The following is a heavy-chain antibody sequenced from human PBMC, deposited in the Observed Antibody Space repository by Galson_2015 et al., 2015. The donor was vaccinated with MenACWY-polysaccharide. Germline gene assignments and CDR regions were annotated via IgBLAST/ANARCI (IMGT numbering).Heavy chain of an antibody. D-gene: IGHD1-26*01. CDR2: INRDGTTT. J-gene: IGHJ3*02. CDR1: GFIFSNYW. V-gene: IGHV3-74*01. Sequence: SLRLSCAASGFIFSNYWLNWVRQAPGKGPVWVSRINRDGTTTRYADSVRGRFTISRDNAKSTIYLQMNSLRAEDTAVYYCARGNEWDLPADAFDIWGQGTMISVS. CDR3: ARGNEWDLPADAFDI.